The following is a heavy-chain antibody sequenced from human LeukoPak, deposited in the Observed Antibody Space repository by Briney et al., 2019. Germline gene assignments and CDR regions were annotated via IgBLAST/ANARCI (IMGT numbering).Heavy chain of an antibody. CDR3: ARDRSVGVLPAPPFDF. Sequence: RPSETLALTCTVSGYSISSTYYWGWIRQPPGKWLEWVGSVFHSGNTYYNPSLKRRLTISADTSKNQFSLTLTSVTAADTAVYYCARDRSVGVLPAPPFDFWGQGTLVTVSS. D-gene: IGHD6-6*01. V-gene: IGHV4-38-2*02. CDR1: GYSISSTYY. CDR2: VFHSGNT. J-gene: IGHJ4*02.